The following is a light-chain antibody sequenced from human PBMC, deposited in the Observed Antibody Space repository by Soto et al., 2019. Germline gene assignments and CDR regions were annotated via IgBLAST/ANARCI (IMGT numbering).Light chain of an antibody. CDR3: QQYGTSPWT. J-gene: IGKJ1*01. CDR1: QSISNW. Sequence: DLQMPPSRSPLSASVVESVTITGRASQSISNWLAWYQQKAGKVPKLLIYDASTLASGVPSRFSGSGSGTDFTLTISRLEPEDFAVYYCQQYGTSPWTVGKGAKVAIK. V-gene: IGKV1-5*01. CDR2: DAS.